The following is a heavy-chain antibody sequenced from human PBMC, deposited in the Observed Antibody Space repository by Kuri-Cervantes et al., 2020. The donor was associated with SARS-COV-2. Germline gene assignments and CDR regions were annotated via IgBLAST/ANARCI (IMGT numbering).Heavy chain of an antibody. CDR2: IGSYGVTT. D-gene: IGHD3-22*01. CDR3: ARDISGYYGNFDY. Sequence: GESLKISCAASGFTFSSYDMSWVRQAPGKGLEWVAGIGSYGVTTYYADSVKGRFAVSRDNSKNTLSLQMNSLRAEDTAVYYCARDISGYYGNFDYWGQGTLVTVSS. J-gene: IGHJ4*02. V-gene: IGHV3-23*01. CDR1: GFTFSSYD.